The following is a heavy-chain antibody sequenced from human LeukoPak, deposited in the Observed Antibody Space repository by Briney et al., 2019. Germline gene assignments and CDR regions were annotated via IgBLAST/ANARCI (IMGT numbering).Heavy chain of an antibody. Sequence: GGSLRLSCVASGLTFRSYWMHWVRQAPGKGLVWVSRINSDGSSTSYADSVKGRLTISRDNAKNTLYLQMNSLRAEDTAVYYCARDLGRDGYFDYWGQGTLVTVSS. D-gene: IGHD5-24*01. V-gene: IGHV3-74*01. CDR1: GLTFRSYW. CDR3: ARDLGRDGYFDY. J-gene: IGHJ4*03. CDR2: INSDGSST.